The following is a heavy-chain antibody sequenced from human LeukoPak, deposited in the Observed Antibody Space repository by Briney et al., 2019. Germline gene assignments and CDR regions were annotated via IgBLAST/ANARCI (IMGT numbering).Heavy chain of an antibody. D-gene: IGHD6-6*01. CDR2: ISESGGST. CDR1: GFTFSSYA. J-gene: IGHJ4*02. CDR3: ARGMYIHPEYFDY. V-gene: IGHV3-23*01. Sequence: GGSLRLFCAASGFTFSSYAMSWVRQAPGKGLEWVSAISESGGSTYYADSVKGRFTISRDNAKNSLYLQMNSLRAEDTAVYYCARGMYIHPEYFDYWGQGSLVTVSS.